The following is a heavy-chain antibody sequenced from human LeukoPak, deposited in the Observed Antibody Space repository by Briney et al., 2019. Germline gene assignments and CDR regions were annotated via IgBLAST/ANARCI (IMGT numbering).Heavy chain of an antibody. J-gene: IGHJ6*02. CDR2: ISAYNGNT. D-gene: IGHD3-16*01. V-gene: IGHV1-18*01. CDR3: ARLRRGIPPYYYYYGMDV. CDR1: GYTFTSYG. Sequence: ASVKVSCKASGYTFTSYGISWVRQAPGQGLEWMGWISAYNGNTNYAQKLQGRVTMTTDTSTSTAYMELRSLRSDDTAVYYCARLRRGIPPYYYYYGMDVWGQGTTVTVSS.